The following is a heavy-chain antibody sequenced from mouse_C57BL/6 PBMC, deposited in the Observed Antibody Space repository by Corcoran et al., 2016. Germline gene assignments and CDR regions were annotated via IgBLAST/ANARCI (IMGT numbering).Heavy chain of an antibody. D-gene: IGHD2-1*01. V-gene: IGHV8-8*01. J-gene: IGHJ2*01. CDR3: VRMESYGKVDY. Sequence: QVTLKESGPGILQPSQTISLTCSFSGFSLSTFGMGVGWIRQPSGKGLEWLAHIWWDDDKYYNPALKSRLTISKDTSKNQVFLKMANVDTADTATYYCVRMESYGKVDYWGQGTTLTVSS. CDR2: IWWDDDK. CDR1: GFSLSTFGMG.